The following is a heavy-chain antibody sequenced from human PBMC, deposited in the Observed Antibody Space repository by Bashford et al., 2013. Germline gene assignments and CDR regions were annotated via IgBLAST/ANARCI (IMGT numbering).Heavy chain of an antibody. CDR1: GYSFSSYW. CDR3: ARLQGGDIGGYLDS. CDR2: IYPSDSDT. Sequence: GESLKISCKGSGYSFSSYWIAWVRQMPGKGPEWMGIIYPSDSDTRYSPSFQGRVTMSADRSINTAYLQWSSLKTSDSAVYFCARLQGGDIGGYLDSWGQGTLVTVSS. V-gene: IGHV5-51*01. D-gene: IGHD3-10*01. J-gene: IGHJ4*02.